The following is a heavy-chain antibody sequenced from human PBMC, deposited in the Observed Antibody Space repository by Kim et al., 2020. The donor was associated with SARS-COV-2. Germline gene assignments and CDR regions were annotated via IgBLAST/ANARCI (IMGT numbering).Heavy chain of an antibody. CDR2: INHSGST. CDR1: GGSFSGYY. D-gene: IGHD2-15*01. Sequence: SETLSLTCAVYGGSFSGYYWSWIRQPPGKGLEWIGEINHSGSTNYNPSLKSRVTISVDTSKNQFSLKLSSVTAADTAVYYCARGRTNLGYCSGGSCYSGRYWFDPWGQGTLVPVSS. CDR3: ARGRTNLGYCSGGSCYSGRYWFDP. J-gene: IGHJ5*02. V-gene: IGHV4-34*01.